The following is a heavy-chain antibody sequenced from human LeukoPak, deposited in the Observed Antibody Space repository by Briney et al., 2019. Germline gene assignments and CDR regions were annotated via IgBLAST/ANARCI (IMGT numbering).Heavy chain of an antibody. CDR2: IIPIFGTA. V-gene: IGHV1-69*13. J-gene: IGHJ6*03. Sequence: GASVKVSCKASGGTFSSYAISWVRQAPGQGLEWMGGIIPIFGTANYAQKFQGRVTITADESTSTAYMELSSLRSEDTAVYYCARTVVVDTYYYYYYMDVWGKGTTVTVSS. CDR1: GGTFSSYA. CDR3: ARTVVVDTYYYYYYMDV. D-gene: IGHD2-2*01.